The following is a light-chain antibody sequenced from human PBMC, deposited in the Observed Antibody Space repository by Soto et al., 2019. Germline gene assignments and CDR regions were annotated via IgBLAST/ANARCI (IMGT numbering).Light chain of an antibody. CDR1: QTISSW. J-gene: IGKJ5*01. V-gene: IGKV1-5*03. CDR3: QQYYTYAT. Sequence: DVQMTQSPSTLSGSVGDRVTITCRASQTISSWLAWYQQKPGKAPKLLIYKASTLKSGVPSRFSGSGSGTEFTLTISSLQPDDFATYFCQQYYTYATFGHGTRLEI. CDR2: KAS.